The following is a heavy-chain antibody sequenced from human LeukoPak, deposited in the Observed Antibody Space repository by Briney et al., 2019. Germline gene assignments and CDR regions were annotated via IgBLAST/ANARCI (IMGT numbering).Heavy chain of an antibody. CDR2: ISWNSGSI. CDR3: AKDELVASDFTGAFDI. V-gene: IGHV3-9*03. Sequence: GRSLRLSCAASGFTFDDYAMHWVRQAPGKGLERVSGISWNSGSIGYADSVKGRFTISRDNAKNSLFLQMNSLRAEDMALYYCAKDELVASDFTGAFDIWGQGTMVTVSS. CDR1: GFTFDDYA. D-gene: IGHD2-8*02. J-gene: IGHJ3*02.